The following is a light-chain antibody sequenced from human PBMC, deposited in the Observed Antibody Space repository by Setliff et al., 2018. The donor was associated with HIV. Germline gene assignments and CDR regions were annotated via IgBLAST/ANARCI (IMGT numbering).Light chain of an antibody. V-gene: IGLV1-44*01. Sequence: QSVLAQPPSASGTPGQRVTISCSGSSSNIGVNTVDWYQHLPGTAPKLLIYSVNQRPSGVPDRFSGSKSGTSASLAISGLQSEDEADYYCAAWDNSLKGYVFGTGTKGTVL. CDR1: SSNIGVNT. CDR3: AAWDNSLKGYV. J-gene: IGLJ1*01. CDR2: SVN.